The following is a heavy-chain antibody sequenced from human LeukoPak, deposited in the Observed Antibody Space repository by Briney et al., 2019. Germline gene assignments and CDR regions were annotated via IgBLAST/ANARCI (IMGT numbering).Heavy chain of an antibody. CDR1: GGSFSGYY. J-gene: IGHJ6*03. Sequence: SETLSLTCAVNGGSFSGYYWSWIRQPPGKGLEWIGEINHSGSTNYNPSLKRRVTISVDTSKNQFSLKLSSVTAADTAVYYCARAGPYDFWSGYYPGYYYYYMDVWGKGTTVTVSS. CDR2: INHSGST. D-gene: IGHD3-3*01. V-gene: IGHV4-34*01. CDR3: ARAGPYDFWSGYYPGYYYYYMDV.